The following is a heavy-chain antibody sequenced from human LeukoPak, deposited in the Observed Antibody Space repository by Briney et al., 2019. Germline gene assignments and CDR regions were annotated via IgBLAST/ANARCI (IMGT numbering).Heavy chain of an antibody. Sequence: SQTLSLTCTVSGGSISSGDYYWSWIRQPPGKGLEWIGYIYYCGSTYYNPSLKSRVTISVDTSKNQFSLKLSSVTAADTAVYYCARIRNCRRWCDAFDIWGQGTMVTVSS. CDR2: IYYCGST. J-gene: IGHJ3*02. CDR3: ARIRNCRRWCDAFDI. CDR1: GGSISSGDYY. D-gene: IGHD2-15*01. V-gene: IGHV4-30-4*01.